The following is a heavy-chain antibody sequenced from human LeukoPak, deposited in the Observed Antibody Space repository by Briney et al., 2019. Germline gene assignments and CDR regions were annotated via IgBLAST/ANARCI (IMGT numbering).Heavy chain of an antibody. J-gene: IGHJ4*02. CDR2: IRYDGSNK. CDR3: AKDQAVAGHPLDY. D-gene: IGHD6-19*01. CDR1: GFTFSNYD. V-gene: IGHV3-30*02. Sequence: GGSLRLSCAASGFTFSNYDMHWVRQAPGKGLEWLAFIRYDGSNKHYTDSVKGRFTISRDNSRNTLYLQMNSLRAEDTAVYYCAKDQAVAGHPLDYWGQGTLVTASS.